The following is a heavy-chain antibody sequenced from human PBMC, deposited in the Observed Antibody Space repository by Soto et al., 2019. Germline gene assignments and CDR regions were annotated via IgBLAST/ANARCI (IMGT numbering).Heavy chain of an antibody. J-gene: IGHJ6*03. V-gene: IGHV3-48*01. CDR1: GFTFSSYS. CDR3: ARDPSRNSPQTHYYYYMDV. Sequence: EVQLVESGGDLVQPGGSLRLSCAASGFTFSSYSMNWVRQAPGKGLEWVSYISSSSSTIYYADSVKGRLTISRDNAKNSLYLQMNSLRAEDTAVYYCARDPSRNSPQTHYYYYMDVWGKGTTVTVSS. D-gene: IGHD4-4*01. CDR2: ISSSSSTI.